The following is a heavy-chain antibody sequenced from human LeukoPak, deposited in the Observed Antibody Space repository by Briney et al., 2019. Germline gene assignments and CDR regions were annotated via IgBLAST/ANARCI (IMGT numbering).Heavy chain of an antibody. CDR1: GFTFSDYY. D-gene: IGHD3-22*01. CDR2: ISDSGSIK. V-gene: IGHV3-11*01. CDR3: ARDRLGDYDSSGYYDI. Sequence: GGSLRLSCAASGFTFSDYYMSWIRQAPGKGLEWVSYISDSGSIKYYPDSVQGRFTISRDNAKNSLYLQMNSLRVEDTAVYYCARDRLGDYDSSGYYDIWGQGTLVTVSS. J-gene: IGHJ4*02.